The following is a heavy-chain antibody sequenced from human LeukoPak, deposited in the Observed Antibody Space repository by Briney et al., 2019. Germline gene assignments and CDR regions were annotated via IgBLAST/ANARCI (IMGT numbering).Heavy chain of an antibody. CDR1: GGTFSSYA. V-gene: IGHV1-69*06. Sequence: GASVKVSCKASGGTFSSYAISWVRQAPGQGLEWMGGIIPIFGTANYAQKFQGRVTITADKSTSTAYMELSSLRSEDTAVYYCATDMWELNWFDPWGQGTLVTVSS. CDR3: ATDMWELNWFDP. D-gene: IGHD1-26*01. J-gene: IGHJ5*02. CDR2: IIPIFGTA.